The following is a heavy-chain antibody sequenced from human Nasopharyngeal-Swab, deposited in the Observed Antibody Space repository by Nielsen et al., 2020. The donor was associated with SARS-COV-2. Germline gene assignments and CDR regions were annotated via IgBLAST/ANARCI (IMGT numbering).Heavy chain of an antibody. CDR3: ARGLSGIVPAPILGLGPYYYYYYMDV. D-gene: IGHD2-2*01. CDR1: GESFSGSY. Sequence: SETLSLTCAVYGESFSGSYWGWIRQPPGKGPEWIAEINHSGSTNYNPSLKSRVTLSVDTSMNQVSLEVSSVTAADTAVYYCARGLSGIVPAPILGLGPYYYYYYMDVWGKGTTVTVSS. CDR2: INHSGST. J-gene: IGHJ6*03. V-gene: IGHV4-34*01.